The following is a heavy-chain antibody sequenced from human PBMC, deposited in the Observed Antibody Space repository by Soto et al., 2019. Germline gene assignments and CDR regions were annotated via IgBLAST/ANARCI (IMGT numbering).Heavy chain of an antibody. J-gene: IGHJ4*02. D-gene: IGHD1-20*01. CDR1: GFSVSDHF. CDR3: ASSITQMLTD. CDR2: ITNRATGDTT. V-gene: IGHV3-72*01. Sequence: EVQLVESGGGLVQSGASLRLSCTASGFSVSDHFMDWVRQTPGKGLEWLGQITNRATGDTTFYAASVKGRFTVSKDESRNSLYLQMNSLKTEDTAVYYCASSITQMLTDWGQGTLVAVAS.